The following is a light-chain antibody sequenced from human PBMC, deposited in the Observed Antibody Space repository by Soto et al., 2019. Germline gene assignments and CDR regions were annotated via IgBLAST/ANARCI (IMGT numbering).Light chain of an antibody. Sequence: EIVLTQSPGTLSLFPGERATLSCRASQSVSDFLACYQQKPGQAPRLLIYDAAKRAPGIPARFSGSGSGTDFTLTISSLEPEDSAVYYCQQRSNWPIFTFGPGTKV. CDR2: DAA. CDR3: QQRSNWPIFT. V-gene: IGKV3-11*01. J-gene: IGKJ3*01. CDR1: QSVSDF.